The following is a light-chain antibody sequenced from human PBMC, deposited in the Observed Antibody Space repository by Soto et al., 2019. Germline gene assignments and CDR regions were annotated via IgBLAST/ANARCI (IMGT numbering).Light chain of an antibody. Sequence: EIVLTQSPDTLSLSPGERVTLSCRASQRMTNNFLAWFQQKPGLAPRLLIHGASTRASGVPDRFTGCGSGTDFVLTISRVEPEDFAVDYCQQYGRSPFTFGQGTKLQIK. J-gene: IGKJ2*01. V-gene: IGKV3-20*01. CDR2: GAS. CDR3: QQYGRSPFT. CDR1: QRMTNNF.